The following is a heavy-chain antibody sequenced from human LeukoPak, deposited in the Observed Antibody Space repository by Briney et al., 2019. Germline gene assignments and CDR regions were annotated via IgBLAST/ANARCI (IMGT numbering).Heavy chain of an antibody. Sequence: ASVKVSCKASGYTFTSYAMNWVRQAPGQGLEWMGWISAYNGNTNYAQKLQGRVTMTTDTSTSTAYMELRSLRSDDTAVYYCARARGGYYSANNWFDPWGQGTLVTVSS. CDR3: ARARGGYYSANNWFDP. CDR1: GYTFTSYA. D-gene: IGHD3-10*01. J-gene: IGHJ5*02. V-gene: IGHV1-18*01. CDR2: ISAYNGNT.